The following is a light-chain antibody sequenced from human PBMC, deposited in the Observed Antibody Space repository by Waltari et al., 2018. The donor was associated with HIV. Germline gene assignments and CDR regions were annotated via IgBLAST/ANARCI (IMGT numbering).Light chain of an antibody. CDR2: EVS. V-gene: IGLV2-14*01. Sequence: QSALTQPASVSGSPGQSITISCTGTSSDVGGYKYVSWYQQHPGKAPRLMIYEVSNRSSGISNRLSGSNSGDTASLTISGLQAEDEAAYYCSSYTSSNTLRFGGGTKLTVL. J-gene: IGLJ2*01. CDR1: SSDVGGYKY. CDR3: SSYTSSNTLR.